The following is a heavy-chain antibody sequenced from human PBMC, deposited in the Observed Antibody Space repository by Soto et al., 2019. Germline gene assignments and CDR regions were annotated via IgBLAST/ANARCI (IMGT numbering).Heavy chain of an antibody. CDR1: GFAFSQYG. V-gene: IGHV3-23*01. CDR3: AKDVESGWYEAFDY. D-gene: IGHD6-19*01. CDR2: IRSFDYRT. Sequence: GGSLRLSCTASGFAFSQYGMSWVRQAPGKGLEWVSSIRSFDYRTNYADSVKGRFTISRDNSKSTLSLQMNSLRAEDTAVYYCAKDVESGWYEAFDYWGPGTLVTVS. J-gene: IGHJ4*02.